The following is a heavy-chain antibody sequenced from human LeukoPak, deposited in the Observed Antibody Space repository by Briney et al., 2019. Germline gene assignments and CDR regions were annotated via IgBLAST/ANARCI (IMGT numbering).Heavy chain of an antibody. CDR3: ARLGADYSNYGGWFDP. V-gene: IGHV4-39*01. CDR2: IYYSGST. D-gene: IGHD4-11*01. CDR1: GGSISSSSYY. Sequence: SETLSLTCTVSGGSISSSSYYWGWIRQPPGKGQEWIGSIYYSGSTYYNPSLKSRVTISVDTSKNQFSLKLSSVTAADTAVYYCARLGADYSNYGGWFDPWGQGTLVTVSS. J-gene: IGHJ5*02.